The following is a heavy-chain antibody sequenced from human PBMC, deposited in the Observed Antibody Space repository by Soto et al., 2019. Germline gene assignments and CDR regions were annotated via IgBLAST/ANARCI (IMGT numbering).Heavy chain of an antibody. V-gene: IGHV1-18*01. Sequence: GSVKVSCKASGYTFTSYGISWVRQAPGQGLEWMGWISAYNGNTNYAQKLQGRVTMTTDTSTSTAYMELRSLRSDDTAVYYCARVVSYTGALNWFDPWGQGTLVTVSS. CDR3: ARVVSYTGALNWFDP. J-gene: IGHJ5*02. CDR1: GYTFTSYG. D-gene: IGHD1-26*01. CDR2: ISAYNGNT.